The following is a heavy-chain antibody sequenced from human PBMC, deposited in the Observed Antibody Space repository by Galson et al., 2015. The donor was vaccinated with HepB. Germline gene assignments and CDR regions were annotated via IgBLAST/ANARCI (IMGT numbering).Heavy chain of an antibody. Sequence: LRLSCAASGFAFSDFALHWVRQAPGKGLEWVALISYDGSNVFYGDPVRGRFTVSRDDSKNTLYLQMDSLTAEDTAVYYCARDPATNRVTWNYFDYWGQGTLVTVSS. J-gene: IGHJ4*02. V-gene: IGHV3-30*04. CDR1: GFAFSDFA. CDR3: ARDPATNRVTWNYFDY. CDR2: ISYDGSNV. D-gene: IGHD1-1*01.